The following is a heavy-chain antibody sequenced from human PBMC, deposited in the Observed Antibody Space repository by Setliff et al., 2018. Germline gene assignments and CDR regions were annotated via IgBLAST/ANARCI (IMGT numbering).Heavy chain of an antibody. J-gene: IGHJ5*02. D-gene: IGHD1-20*01. V-gene: IGHV4-4*07. CDR2: VYPTGST. CDR1: GDSISNYY. Sequence: SETLSLTCTVSGDSISNYYWNWIRQPAGKGLQWIGRVYPTGSTNYDPDLRSRVTMSVDTSKNQFSLMLTSVTAADTAMYYCARYNSAAGSFDPWGQGTLVTVS. CDR3: ARYNSAAGSFDP.